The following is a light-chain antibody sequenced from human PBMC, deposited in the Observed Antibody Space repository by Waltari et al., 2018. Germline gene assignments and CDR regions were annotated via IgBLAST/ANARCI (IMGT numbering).Light chain of an antibody. CDR3: CSYAGTYTFV. J-gene: IGLJ6*01. Sequence: QAALTQPRSVSGSPGQSVTISCTGTSSDIGGYSYVSWYQQHPGTVPKLMIYEVNKRPSGGSDRFSGSKSGNTASLTISGLQAEDEADYYCCSYAGTYTFVFGSGTKLTVL. V-gene: IGLV2-11*01. CDR1: SSDIGGYSY. CDR2: EVN.